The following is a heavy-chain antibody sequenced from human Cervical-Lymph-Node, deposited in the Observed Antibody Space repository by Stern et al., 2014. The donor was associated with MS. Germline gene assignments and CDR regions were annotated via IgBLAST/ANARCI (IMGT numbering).Heavy chain of an antibody. D-gene: IGHD3-16*01. Sequence: QVQLQESGPGLLKPSETLSLACDVYGAAISDYYWAWIRQPPGKGLEWIGYIYHSGSTNYNPSLNGRVTMSVDTSENQFSLRLSSVTAADTAVYYCAKIRLGGASFDYWGQGTLVTVSS. V-gene: IGHV4-59*01. CDR2: IYHSGST. CDR3: AKIRLGGASFDY. CDR1: GAAISDYY. J-gene: IGHJ4*02.